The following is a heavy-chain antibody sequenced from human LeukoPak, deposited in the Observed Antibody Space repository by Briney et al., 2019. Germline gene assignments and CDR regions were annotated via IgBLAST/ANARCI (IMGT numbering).Heavy chain of an antibody. CDR1: GYSISSGYY. V-gene: IGHV4-38-2*02. Sequence: SETLSPTCTVSGYSISSGYYWGWIRQPPGSGLEWIGSIYHSGSTYYNPSLKSRVTISVDTSKNQFSLKLSSVTAADTAVYYCARDEIVGATTGEHWFDPWGQGTLVTVSS. CDR2: IYHSGST. J-gene: IGHJ5*02. CDR3: ARDEIVGATTGEHWFDP. D-gene: IGHD1-26*01.